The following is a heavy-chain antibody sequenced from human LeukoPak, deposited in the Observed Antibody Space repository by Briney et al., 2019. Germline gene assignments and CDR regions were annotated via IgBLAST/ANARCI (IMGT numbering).Heavy chain of an antibody. D-gene: IGHD5-12*01. CDR3: ARGWLQKSDAFDI. CDR1: GFTFSSYA. V-gene: IGHV3-48*02. CDR2: ISSSSSTI. Sequence: PGGSLRLSCAASGFTFSSYAMNWVRQAPGKGLEWVSHISSSSSTIYYPDSVKGRFTISRDNAENSLYLQMNSLRDEDTAVYYCARGWLQKSDAFDIWGQGTMVTVSS. J-gene: IGHJ3*02.